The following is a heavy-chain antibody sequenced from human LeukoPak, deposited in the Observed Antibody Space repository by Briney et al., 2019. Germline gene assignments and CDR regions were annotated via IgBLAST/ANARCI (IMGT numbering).Heavy chain of an antibody. D-gene: IGHD3-22*01. CDR3: AKPRLYYYDSSGYFLPSSYFDY. CDR1: GFTFSSYA. Sequence: PGGSLRLSCAASGFTFSSYAMSWVRQAPGKGLEWVSAISGSGGSTYYADSVKGRFTISRDNSKNTLYLQMNSLRAEDTAVYYCAKPRLYYYDSSGYFLPSSYFDYWGQGTLVTVSS. J-gene: IGHJ4*02. CDR2: ISGSGGST. V-gene: IGHV3-23*01.